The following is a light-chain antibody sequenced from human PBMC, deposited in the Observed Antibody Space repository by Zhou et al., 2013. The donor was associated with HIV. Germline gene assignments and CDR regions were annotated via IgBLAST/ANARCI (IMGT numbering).Light chain of an antibody. CDR1: QDISFY. CDR3: QQLNTYLVP. V-gene: IGKV1-9*01. Sequence: DIQLTQSPSFLSASVGDRVTLTCRASQDISFYLAWYQQRPGKAPKLLIYAASTLQSGVPSRFSGSGSGTEFTLTITSLQPEDFATYYCQQLNTYLVPFGPGTKVDFK. CDR2: AAS. J-gene: IGKJ3*01.